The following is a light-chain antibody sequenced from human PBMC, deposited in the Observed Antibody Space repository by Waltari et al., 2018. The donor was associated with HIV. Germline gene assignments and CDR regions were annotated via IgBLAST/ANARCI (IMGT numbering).Light chain of an antibody. CDR2: RSN. CDR1: SSNIGDNY. Sequence: QPALTQPPSASGTPGQRVTISCSGSSSNIGDNYVYWYQQLPDTAPKLLTNRSNQRPSGVPDLFSGSKSDTSASLAISGLRSDDEADYYCAWDDSLSGYVFGTGTKVTVL. J-gene: IGLJ1*01. V-gene: IGLV1-47*01. CDR3: AWDDSLSGYV.